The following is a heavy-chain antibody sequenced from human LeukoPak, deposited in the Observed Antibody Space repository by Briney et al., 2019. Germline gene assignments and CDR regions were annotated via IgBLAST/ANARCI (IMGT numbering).Heavy chain of an antibody. J-gene: IGHJ4*02. CDR3: ARGYSSSWYGGKYYFDY. D-gene: IGHD6-13*01. CDR2: MNPNSGNT. V-gene: IGHV1-8*02. CDR1: GYTFTSYD. Sequence: ASVKVSCKASGYTFTSYDINWVRQATGQGLEWMGWMNPNSGNTGYAQKLQGRVTMTTDTSTSTAYMELRSLRSDDTAVYYCARGYSSSWYGGKYYFDYWGQGTLVTVSS.